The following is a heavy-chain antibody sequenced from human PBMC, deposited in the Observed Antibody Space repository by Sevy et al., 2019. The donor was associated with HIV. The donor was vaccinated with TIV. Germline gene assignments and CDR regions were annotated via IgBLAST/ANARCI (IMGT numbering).Heavy chain of an antibody. CDR2: VSYIGST. CDR3: ARDRIAAAGGHFDY. Sequence: SETLSLTCAVSGGSVSSGDYYWSWIRQPPGKGLEWIGYVSYIGSTNYSPSLKSRLTILVDTSRNQFSLKLNSVTAADTAVYYCARDRIAAAGGHFDYWGQGILVTVSS. V-gene: IGHV4-61*08. J-gene: IGHJ4*02. D-gene: IGHD6-13*01. CDR1: GGSVSSGDYY.